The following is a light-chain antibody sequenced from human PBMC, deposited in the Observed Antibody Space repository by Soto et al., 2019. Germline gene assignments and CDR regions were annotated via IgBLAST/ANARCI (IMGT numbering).Light chain of an antibody. CDR1: SSDIGDYNY. V-gene: IGLV2-14*01. CDR2: DVS. Sequence: QSVLTQPASVSGSPGQSITISCTGTSSDIGDYNYVSWYQQYPGKVPNLVIYDVSHRPSGVSNRFSGSKSGNTASLTISGLQAEDEADYYCSSSTTTTSLVVFGGGTKLTVL. CDR3: SSSTTTTSLVV. J-gene: IGLJ3*02.